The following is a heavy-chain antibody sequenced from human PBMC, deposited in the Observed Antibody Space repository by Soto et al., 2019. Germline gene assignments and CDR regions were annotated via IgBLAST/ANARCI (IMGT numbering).Heavy chain of an antibody. Sequence: GGSLRLSCGGSGFIFSNSAMHWVRQTPGKGLEWVAFMSYDGSDTFYADSVKGRFTISRDNSKNTLFLHMSNLRAEDTAMYYCTIVRVADSALDHWGQGTLVTVSS. CDR3: TIVRVADSALDH. CDR1: GFIFSNSA. J-gene: IGHJ4*02. D-gene: IGHD3-10*02. V-gene: IGHV3-30*15. CDR2: MSYDGSDT.